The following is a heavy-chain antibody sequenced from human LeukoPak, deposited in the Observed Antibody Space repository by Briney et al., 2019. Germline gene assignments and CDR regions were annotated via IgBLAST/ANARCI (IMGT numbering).Heavy chain of an antibody. J-gene: IGHJ4*02. V-gene: IGHV4-39*07. CDR1: GGSISSSSYY. CDR3: ARRTGSFDY. D-gene: IGHD3-9*01. Sequence: SETLSLTCTVSGGSISSSSYYWGWIRQPPGKGLEWIGEINHSGSTNYNPSLKSRVTISVDTSKNQFSLKLSSVTAADTAVYYCARRTGSFDYWGQGTLVTVSS. CDR2: INHSGST.